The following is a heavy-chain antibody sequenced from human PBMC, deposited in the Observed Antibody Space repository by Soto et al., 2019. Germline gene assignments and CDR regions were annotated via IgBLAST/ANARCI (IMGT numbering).Heavy chain of an antibody. CDR1: GYTFTNYD. CDR3: ARGYYYGSGRPTPGGMDV. J-gene: IGHJ6*02. CDR2: ISTYTGNT. Sequence: QVHLVQSGAEVKKPGASVKVSCKASGYTFTNYDINWVRQAPGQGLEWMGWISTYTGNTNYAQKLQGRVTMTTDTSTSTAYMEMRSLRPDDTAGYYCARGYYYGSGRPTPGGMDVWGQGTTVTVSS. D-gene: IGHD3-10*01. V-gene: IGHV1-18*01.